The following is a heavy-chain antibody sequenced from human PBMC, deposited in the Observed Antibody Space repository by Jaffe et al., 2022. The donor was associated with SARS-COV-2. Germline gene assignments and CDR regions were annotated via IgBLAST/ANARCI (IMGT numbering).Heavy chain of an antibody. Sequence: EVQLVESGGGLVQPGGSLRLSCVTSGFTFSSYWMSWVRQAPGKGLEWVATIKQDGSEKYYVDSVKGRFTISRDNAKNSLYLHMNSLTAEDTAVYSCARDRIPMVRGLLDYWGLGALVTVSS. CDR2: IKQDGSEK. V-gene: IGHV3-7*01. CDR3: ARDRIPMVRGLLDY. D-gene: IGHD3-10*01. J-gene: IGHJ4*02. CDR1: GFTFSSYW.